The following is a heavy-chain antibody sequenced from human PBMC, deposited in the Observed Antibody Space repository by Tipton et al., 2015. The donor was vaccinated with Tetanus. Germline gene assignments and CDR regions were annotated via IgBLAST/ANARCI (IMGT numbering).Heavy chain of an antibody. CDR3: AREADCSGGSCFSGDFDN. V-gene: IGHV3-33*01. J-gene: IGHJ4*02. CDR2: VWYDGTRK. D-gene: IGHD2-15*01. Sequence: SGFTFSTHGMHWVRRAPGKGLEWVALVWYDGTRKYYTESVEGRFTISRDNSKNTLYLQRNSLRAEDTAVYYCAREADCSGGSCFSGDFDNWGQGTQVTVSS. CDR1: GFTFSTHG.